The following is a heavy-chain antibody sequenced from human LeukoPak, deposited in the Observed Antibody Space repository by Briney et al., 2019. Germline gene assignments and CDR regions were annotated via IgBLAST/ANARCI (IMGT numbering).Heavy chain of an antibody. Sequence: ASVKVSCKPSGYTFTGYYMHCVRQAPGQGLGGRGGINPNSGGTKYAQKCQSRVTITNDTSISTAYMELGRLRSEGPDLDCCSRHVVRGVNWFDPWGKGTLVTVSS. CDR2: INPNSGGT. V-gene: IGHV1-2*01. CDR1: GYTFTGYY. CDR3: SRHVVRGVNWFDP. J-gene: IGHJ5*02. D-gene: IGHD3-10*01.